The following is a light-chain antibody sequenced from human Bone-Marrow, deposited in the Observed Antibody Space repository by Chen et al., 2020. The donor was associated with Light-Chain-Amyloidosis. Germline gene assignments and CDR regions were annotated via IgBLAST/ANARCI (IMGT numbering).Light chain of an antibody. Sequence: DIVMTQSPLSLPVSPGEPASISCRSSQSLLHSNGYNYLDWYLPKPGQSPQLLIYLGSNRASGVPNRFRGSGSGTAFTLTISRVGAEDFGVYYCMQALQTPCAFGQGTKVEIK. CDR1: QSLLHSNGYNY. J-gene: IGKJ1*01. V-gene: IGKV2-28*01. CDR2: LGS. CDR3: MQALQTPCA.